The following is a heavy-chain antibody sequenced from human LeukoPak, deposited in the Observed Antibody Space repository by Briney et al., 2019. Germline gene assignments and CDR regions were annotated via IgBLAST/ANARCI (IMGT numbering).Heavy chain of an antibody. CDR2: IGSSGNTI. J-gene: IGHJ4*02. CDR1: GFTFSGYI. V-gene: IGHV3-48*01. D-gene: IGHD6-19*01. Sequence: GGSLRLSCAASGFTFSGYIMNWVRQAPGKGLEWVSFIGSSGNTIYYADSVKGRFTVSRDNAKNSLYLQMNSLRAEDTAVYYCARDQWLDYWAQATLVTVSS. CDR3: ARDQWLDY.